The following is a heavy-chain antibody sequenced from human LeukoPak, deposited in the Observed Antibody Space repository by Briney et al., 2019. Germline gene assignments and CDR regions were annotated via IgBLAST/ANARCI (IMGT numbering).Heavy chain of an antibody. V-gene: IGHV3-7*03. Sequence: GGSPRLSCAASGFTFSSYSMNWVRQAPGKGLEWVANIKQDGSEKYYVDSVKGRFTISRDNAKNSLYLQMNSLRAEDTAVYYCARGSGSYFYWGQGTLVTVPS. CDR2: IKQDGSEK. CDR3: ARGSGSYFY. J-gene: IGHJ4*02. CDR1: GFTFSSYS. D-gene: IGHD1-26*01.